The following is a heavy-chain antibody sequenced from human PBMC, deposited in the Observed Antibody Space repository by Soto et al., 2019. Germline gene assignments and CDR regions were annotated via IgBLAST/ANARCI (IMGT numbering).Heavy chain of an antibody. CDR3: ARDGENDLSGNYYYGMDV. Sequence: GASVKVSCKASGYTFTSYGISWVRQAPGQGLEWMGWISAYNGNTNYAQKLQGRVTMTTDTSTSTAYMELRSLRSDDTAVYYCARDGENDLSGNYYYGMDVWGQGTTVTVSS. J-gene: IGHJ6*02. V-gene: IGHV1-18*01. D-gene: IGHD1-1*01. CDR1: GYTFTSYG. CDR2: ISAYNGNT.